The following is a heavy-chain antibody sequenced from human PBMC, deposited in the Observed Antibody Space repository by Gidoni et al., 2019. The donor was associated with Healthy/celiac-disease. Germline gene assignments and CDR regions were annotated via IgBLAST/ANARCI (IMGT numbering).Heavy chain of an antibody. CDR1: GFTVSSNY. CDR2: IYSGGST. Sequence: EVQLVESGGGLVQPGGSLRLSCAASGFTVSSNYMSWVRQAPGKGLEWVSVIYSGGSTYYADSVKGRFTISRDNSKNTLYLQMNSLRAEDTAVYYCARDHPDYGGNRGHFDYWGQGTLVTVSS. J-gene: IGHJ4*02. V-gene: IGHV3-66*01. D-gene: IGHD4-17*01. CDR3: ARDHPDYGGNRGHFDY.